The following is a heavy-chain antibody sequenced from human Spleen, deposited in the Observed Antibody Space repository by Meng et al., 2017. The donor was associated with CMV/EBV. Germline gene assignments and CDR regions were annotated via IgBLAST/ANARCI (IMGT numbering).Heavy chain of an antibody. CDR2: IYYDGHT. V-gene: IGHV4-39*07. D-gene: IGHD2-21*01. Sequence: SETLSLTCTVSGDSINSSDYYWGWIRQPPGKGLEWIGSIYYDGHTYYNPSLRSQVTISLDTSKNQFSLRLNSVTAADTAVYYCAREPHIVVVIAPHYYFDYWGQGTLVTVSS. CDR1: GDSINSSDYY. J-gene: IGHJ4*02. CDR3: AREPHIVVVIAPHYYFDY.